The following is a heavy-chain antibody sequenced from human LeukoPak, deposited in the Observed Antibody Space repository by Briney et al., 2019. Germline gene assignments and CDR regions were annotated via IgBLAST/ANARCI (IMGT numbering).Heavy chain of an antibody. CDR1: GFTFSSYS. D-gene: IGHD3-16*01. CDR3: ARDGGDGVTPYYFDY. V-gene: IGHV3-21*01. CDR2: ISSSSSYI. Sequence: PGGSLRLSCAASGFTFSSYSMNWVRQGPGKRLEWVSSISSSSSYIYYADSVKGRFTISRDNAKNSLYLQMNSLRAEDTAVYYCARDGGDGVTPYYFDYWGQGTLVTVSS. J-gene: IGHJ4*02.